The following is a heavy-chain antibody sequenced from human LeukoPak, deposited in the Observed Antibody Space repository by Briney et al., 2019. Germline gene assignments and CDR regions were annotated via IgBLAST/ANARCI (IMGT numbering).Heavy chain of an antibody. J-gene: IGHJ4*02. Sequence: GGSLRLSCAASGFTFSSYSMNWVRQTPGKGLEWVSSIGSSSSYIYYADSVKGRFTISRDNAKNSLYLQMNSLRAEDTAVYYYASTARSLPGYWGQGTLVTVSS. CDR3: ASTARSLPGY. CDR1: GFTFSSYS. D-gene: IGHD4-17*01. CDR2: IGSSSSYI. V-gene: IGHV3-21*01.